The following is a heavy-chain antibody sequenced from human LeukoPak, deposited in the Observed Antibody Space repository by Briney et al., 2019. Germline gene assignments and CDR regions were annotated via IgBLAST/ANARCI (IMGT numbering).Heavy chain of an antibody. V-gene: IGHV1-2*02. CDR3: ARDHGANPDY. Sequence: ASVKVSCKASGYTFTSYDINWVRQATGQGLEWMGWINPNSGGTNYAQKFQGRVTMTRDTSISTAYMELSRLRSDDTAVYYCARDHGANPDYWGQGTLVTVSS. D-gene: IGHD4-17*01. J-gene: IGHJ4*02. CDR2: INPNSGGT. CDR1: GYTFTSYD.